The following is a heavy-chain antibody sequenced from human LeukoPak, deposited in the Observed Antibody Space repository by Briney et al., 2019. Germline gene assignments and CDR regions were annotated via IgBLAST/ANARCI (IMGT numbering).Heavy chain of an antibody. CDR3: ARDGDIVVVPAALEY. J-gene: IGHJ4*02. D-gene: IGHD2-2*01. CDR2: ISSSGRTI. V-gene: IGHV3-48*03. CDR1: GFTFSTYE. Sequence: GGSLRLSCAASGFTFSTYEMNWVRQAPGKGREGVSYISSSGRTIHYEDSVKGRFTISRDNAKNSLYLQMHSLRAEDTALYYCARDGDIVVVPAALEYWGQGPLVTVSS.